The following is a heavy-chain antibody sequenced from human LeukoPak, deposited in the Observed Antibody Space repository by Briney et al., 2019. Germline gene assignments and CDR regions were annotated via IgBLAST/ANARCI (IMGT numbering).Heavy chain of an antibody. CDR2: IIPIFGTA. D-gene: IGHD5-24*01. V-gene: IGHV1-69*05. J-gene: IGHJ4*02. Sequence: SVKVSCKASGGTFSSYAISWVRQAPGQGLEWMGGIIPIFGTANYAQKFQGRVTITTDESTSTAYMELSSLRSEDTAVYYCATDPDRMATIGVSGYWGQGTLVTVSS. CDR3: ATDPDRMATIGVSGY. CDR1: GGTFSSYA.